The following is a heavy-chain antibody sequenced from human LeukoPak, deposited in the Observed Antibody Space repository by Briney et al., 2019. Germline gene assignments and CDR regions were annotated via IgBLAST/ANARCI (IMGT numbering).Heavy chain of an antibody. CDR3: ARLAYFDSGGGHFDL. J-gene: IGHJ2*01. D-gene: IGHD3-10*01. Sequence: GESLKISCKASGYSFTNSWIGWVRLVPGTGLEWMGVIYPSDSDATYSPSFQGQVIFSIDKSKNTAYLNWNSLRASDTAIYFCARLAYFDSGGGHFDLWGPGTLVTVSS. CDR1: GYSFTNSW. CDR2: IYPSDSDA. V-gene: IGHV5-51*01.